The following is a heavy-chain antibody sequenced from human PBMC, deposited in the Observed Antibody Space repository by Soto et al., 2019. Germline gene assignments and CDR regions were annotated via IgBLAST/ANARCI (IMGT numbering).Heavy chain of an antibody. Sequence: PSETLSLTCTVSGGSISNYQWSWVRQPPGKRLEWIGYIYYNGTTSYNPSLKSRVTISVDMSKNHLSLTLTSVTAADTAVYYCARSFYPWGQGTRVTVSS. CDR1: GGSISNYQ. D-gene: IGHD3-3*01. V-gene: IGHV4-59*01. CDR3: ARSFYP. CDR2: IYYNGTT. J-gene: IGHJ5*02.